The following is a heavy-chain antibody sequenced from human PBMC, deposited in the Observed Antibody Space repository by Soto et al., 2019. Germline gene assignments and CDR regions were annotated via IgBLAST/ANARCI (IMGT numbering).Heavy chain of an antibody. Sequence: QVQLVESGGGVVQPWRSLRLSCAASGSIFRGYGMHWVRQAPGKGLEWVAVIRYDGSNINYADSVMGRFTISRDNCKNTMYLEINSLRAEDTAVYYCARDGIGGTNFRGYLDYWGQGNLVTVSS. V-gene: IGHV3-33*01. CDR3: ARDGIGGTNFRGYLDY. D-gene: IGHD2-15*01. J-gene: IGHJ4*02. CDR1: GSIFRGYG. CDR2: IRYDGSNI.